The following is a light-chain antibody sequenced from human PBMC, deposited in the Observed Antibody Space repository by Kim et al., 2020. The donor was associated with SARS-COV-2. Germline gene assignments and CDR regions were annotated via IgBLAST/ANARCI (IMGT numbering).Light chain of an antibody. Sequence: ELTQPPSASGTPGQRVTISCSGSISNIGTNTVNWYQQLPGTAPKLLIYSNNQRPSGVPDRFSGSKSGTSASLAISGLQSDDEADYYCAAWNDSRTVLFGGGTQLTVL. J-gene: IGLJ2*01. CDR1: ISNIGTNT. CDR2: SNN. V-gene: IGLV1-44*01. CDR3: AAWNDSRTVL.